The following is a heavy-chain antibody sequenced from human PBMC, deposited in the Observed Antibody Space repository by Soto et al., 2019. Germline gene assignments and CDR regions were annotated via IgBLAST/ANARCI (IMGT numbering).Heavy chain of an antibody. V-gene: IGHV4-30-2*01. J-gene: IGHJ6*02. Sequence: SETLSLTCAVSGCSISSSGYSWSWIGQPPGKGLEWIGYIYHSGSTYYNPSLKSRVTISVDTSKNQFSLKLSSVTAADTAVYYCARHVDTAMVKYYYYYGMDVWGQGTTVT. CDR1: GCSISSSGYS. CDR2: IYHSGST. D-gene: IGHD5-18*01. CDR3: ARHVDTAMVKYYYYYGMDV.